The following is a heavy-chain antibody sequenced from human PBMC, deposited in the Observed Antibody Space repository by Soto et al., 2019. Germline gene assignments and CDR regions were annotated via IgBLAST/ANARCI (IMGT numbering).Heavy chain of an antibody. Sequence: ASVKVSCKASGYTFTSYAMHWVRQAPGQRLEWMGWINAGNGNTKYSQKFQGRVTITRDTSASTAYMELSSLRSEDTAVYYCAKCNGDIYYYYAMDVWGQGTTVTVSS. D-gene: IGHD2-8*01. CDR3: AKCNGDIYYYYAMDV. CDR1: GYTFTSYA. V-gene: IGHV1-3*01. J-gene: IGHJ6*02. CDR2: INAGNGNT.